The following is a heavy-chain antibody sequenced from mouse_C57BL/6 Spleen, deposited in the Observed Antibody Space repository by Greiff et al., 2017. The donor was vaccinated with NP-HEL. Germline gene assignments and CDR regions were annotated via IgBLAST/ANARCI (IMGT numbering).Heavy chain of an antibody. CDR3: ARFYYDCDYFDC. CDR1: GYTFTSYW. J-gene: IGHJ2*01. Sequence: QVQLQQPGAELVRPGSSVKLSCKASGYTFTSYWMHWVKQRPIQGLEWIGTINPSDSETHYNQKFKDKATLTVDKSSSTAYMQLSSLTSEDSAVYYCARFYYDCDYFDCWGQGTTRTVSS. CDR2: INPSDSET. V-gene: IGHV1-52*01. D-gene: IGHD2-4*01.